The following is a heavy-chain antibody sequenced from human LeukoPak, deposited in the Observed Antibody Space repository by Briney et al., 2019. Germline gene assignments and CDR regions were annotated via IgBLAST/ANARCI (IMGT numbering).Heavy chain of an antibody. CDR3: AKGDGPLDY. Sequence: QPGGSLRLSCAASGFTFDDYAMHWVRQAPGKGLEWVSGISWNSGSIGYADSVKGRFTISRDNAKNSLYLQMNSLRAEDTALYYCAKGDGPLDYWGQGTLVTVSS. J-gene: IGHJ4*02. CDR1: GFTFDDYA. V-gene: IGHV3-9*01. D-gene: IGHD2-21*02. CDR2: ISWNSGSI.